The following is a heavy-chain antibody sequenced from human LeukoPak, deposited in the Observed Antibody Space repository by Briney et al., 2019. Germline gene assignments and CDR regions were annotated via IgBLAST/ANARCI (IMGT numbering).Heavy chain of an antibody. J-gene: IGHJ6*02. V-gene: IGHV1-69*04. Sequence: SVKVSCKASGGTFSSYAISWVRQAPGQGLEWMGRIIPILGIANYAQKFQGRVTITADKSTSTAYMELSSLRSDDTAVYYCAREGLEGYSYGRWGDGMDVWGQGTTVTVSS. CDR2: IIPILGIA. D-gene: IGHD5-18*01. CDR1: GGTFSSYA. CDR3: AREGLEGYSYGRWGDGMDV.